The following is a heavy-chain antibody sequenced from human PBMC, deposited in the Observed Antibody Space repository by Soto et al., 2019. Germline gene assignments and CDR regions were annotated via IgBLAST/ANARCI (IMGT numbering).Heavy chain of an antibody. Sequence: HPGGSLRLSCAASGFTFSSYAMSWVRQAPGKGLEWVSAISGSGGSTYYADSVKGRFTISRDNSKNTLYLQMNSLRAEDTAVYYWAKDLRRVVTITMRWGQGTLVTVSS. J-gene: IGHJ4*02. V-gene: IGHV3-23*01. D-gene: IGHD2-21*02. CDR1: GFTFSSYA. CDR2: ISGSGGST. CDR3: AKDLRRVVTITMR.